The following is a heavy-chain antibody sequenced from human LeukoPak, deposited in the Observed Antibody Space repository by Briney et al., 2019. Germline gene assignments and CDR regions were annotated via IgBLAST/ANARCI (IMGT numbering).Heavy chain of an antibody. J-gene: IGHJ4*02. Sequence: PSQTLSLTCTVSGGSMNDYYWTWIRQPPGKGLEWIGYIYYSGNTNYNPSLESRVTISIDTSKNQFSLRMTSVTAADTAVYYCASTYDILTGYYYWGQGTLVTVSS. D-gene: IGHD3-9*01. V-gene: IGHV4-59*08. CDR2: IYYSGNT. CDR1: GGSMNDYY. CDR3: ASTYDILTGYYY.